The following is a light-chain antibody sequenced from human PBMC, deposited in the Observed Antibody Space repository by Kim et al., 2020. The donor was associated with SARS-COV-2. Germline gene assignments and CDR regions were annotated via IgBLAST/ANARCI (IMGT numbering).Light chain of an antibody. CDR1: SNDVGGYNH. CDR2: KVD. V-gene: IGLV2-23*02. J-gene: IGLJ3*02. CDR3: CSYTPSTFWV. Sequence: GQSITISCTGTSNDVGGYNHVSWYQQYPGKVPNVLIYKVDKRPSGVSNRFSGSRSGNTASLTISGLQTEDEANYYCCSYTPSTFWVFGGGTKVTVL.